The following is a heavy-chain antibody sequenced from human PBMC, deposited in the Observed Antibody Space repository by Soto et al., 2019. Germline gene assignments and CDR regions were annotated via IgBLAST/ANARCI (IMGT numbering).Heavy chain of an antibody. CDR2: IYWDDDK. CDR3: AHYDSSSDAFDI. V-gene: IGHV2-5*02. J-gene: IGHJ3*02. Sequence: QITLKESGPTLVKPTQTLTLTCTFSGFSLSTSGVGVGWIRQPPGKALEWLALIYWDDDKRYSPSLKSRLTITKDTSKNHVVLTMTTMDPVDTATYYCAHYDSSSDAFDIWGQRTMVTVSS. CDR1: GFSLSTSGVG. D-gene: IGHD3-22*01.